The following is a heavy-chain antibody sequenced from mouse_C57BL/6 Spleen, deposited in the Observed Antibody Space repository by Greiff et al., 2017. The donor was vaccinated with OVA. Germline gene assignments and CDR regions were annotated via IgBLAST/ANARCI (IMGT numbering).Heavy chain of an antibody. CDR3: TRDRYGYGYFDY. CDR2: ISSGGDYI. Sequence: EVKLQESGEGLVKPGGSLKLSCAASGFTFSSYAMSWVRQTPEKRLEWVAYISSGGDYIYYADTVKGRFTISRDNARNTLYLQMSSLKSEDTAMYYCTRDRYGYGYFDYWGQGTTLTVSS. CDR1: GFTFSSYA. V-gene: IGHV5-9-1*02. D-gene: IGHD2-2*01. J-gene: IGHJ2*01.